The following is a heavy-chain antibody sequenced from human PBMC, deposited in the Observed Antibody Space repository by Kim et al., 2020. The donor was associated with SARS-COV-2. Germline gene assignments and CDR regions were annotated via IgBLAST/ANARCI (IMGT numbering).Heavy chain of an antibody. J-gene: IGHJ4*02. Sequence: YAASVKGRFTISRDDSNNMAFLQMNSLKTEDTAVDYCNRPYYGDYLNGDYWGQGTLVTVSS. CDR3: NRPYYGDYLNGDY. D-gene: IGHD4-17*01. V-gene: IGHV3-73*01.